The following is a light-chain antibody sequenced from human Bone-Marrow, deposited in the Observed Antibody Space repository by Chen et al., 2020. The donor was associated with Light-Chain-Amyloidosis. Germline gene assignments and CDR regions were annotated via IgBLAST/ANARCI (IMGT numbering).Light chain of an antibody. V-gene: IGKV3-15*01. CDR2: GAS. CDR1: ESVSTN. J-gene: IGKJ5*01. CDR3: QQYNKWPPIT. Sequence: EIVMTQSQATLSVSPGDRATVSCRASESVSTNVAWYQHKPGQAPRLLIYGASTRATGIPARFSGSGSGTEFTLTISSVQSEDFGLYFCQQYNKWPPITFGQGTRLGIK.